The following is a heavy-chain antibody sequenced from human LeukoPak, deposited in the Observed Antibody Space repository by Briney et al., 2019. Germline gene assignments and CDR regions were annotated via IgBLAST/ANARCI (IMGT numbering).Heavy chain of an antibody. V-gene: IGHV3-30*04. J-gene: IGHJ3*02. CDR1: GFSFSDYA. D-gene: IGHD2-8*02. CDR3: AKDSRSGRGTTRAFDI. CDR2: ISYDGSNR. Sequence: PGGSLRLSCAASGFSFSDYAMHWVRQAPGKGLEWVAVISYDGSNRYYADSVKGRFTISGDNSKNTLYLQLNSLRPEDTAVYYCAKDSRSGRGTTRAFDIWGQGTVVTVSS.